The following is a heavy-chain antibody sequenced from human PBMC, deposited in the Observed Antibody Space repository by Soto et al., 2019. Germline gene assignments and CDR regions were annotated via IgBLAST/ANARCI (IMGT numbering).Heavy chain of an antibody. CDR3: AKDSDSGHFDY. V-gene: IGHV3-30*18. J-gene: IGHJ4*02. D-gene: IGHD6-19*01. CDR1: GFTFSACG. CDR2: ISYDGINK. Sequence: QVQLVESGGGVVQPGRSLRLSCAASGFTFSACGMHWVRQAPGKGLEWVAVISYDGINKYYTDSVKGRFTISRDNSKNMLYLPMHGLRPEDTAVYYCAKDSDSGHFDYWGQGTLVTVSS.